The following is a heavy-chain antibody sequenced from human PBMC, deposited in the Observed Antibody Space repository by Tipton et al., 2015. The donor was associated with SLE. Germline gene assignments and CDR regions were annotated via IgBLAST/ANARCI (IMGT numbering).Heavy chain of an antibody. Sequence: QSGAEVKKPGSSVKVSCKVSGGTFSSYAISWVRQAPGQGLEWMGGIIPFFGTTNYAQTFQDRVTITADESTSTAYMELSSLRSEDTAVYYCARKGSVLRFLEESSIPTYWYFDVWGRGTVVTVSS. V-gene: IGHV1-69*01. CDR3: ARKGSVLRFLEESSIPTYWYFDV. D-gene: IGHD3-3*01. J-gene: IGHJ2*01. CDR2: IIPFFGTT. CDR1: GGTFSSYA.